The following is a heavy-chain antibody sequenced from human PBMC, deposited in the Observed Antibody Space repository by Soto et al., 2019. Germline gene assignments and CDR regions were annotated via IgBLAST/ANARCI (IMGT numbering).Heavy chain of an antibody. D-gene: IGHD6-13*01. CDR1: GFTFSTHA. Sequence: QEQVVESGGGVVQPGRSLRLSCAASGFTFSTHAMHWVRQAPARGLEWVAIISYDGTTKDYADSVQGRFTISRDTSKTAVYLQMNSLRSKDTALYYCARDWRTAGTTGWFDPWGQGTLITVSS. J-gene: IGHJ5*02. CDR3: ARDWRTAGTTGWFDP. CDR2: ISYDGTTK. V-gene: IGHV3-30-3*01.